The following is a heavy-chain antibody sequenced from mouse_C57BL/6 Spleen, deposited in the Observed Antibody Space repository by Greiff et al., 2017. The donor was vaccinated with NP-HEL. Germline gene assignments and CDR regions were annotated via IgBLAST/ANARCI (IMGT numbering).Heavy chain of an antibody. CDR3: SRAYSGGNPLDYAVDY. V-gene: IGHV5-17*01. CDR1: GFTFSDYG. J-gene: IGHJ4*01. CDR2: ISSGSRTI. Sequence: DVKLVESGGGLVKPGGSLKLSCAASGFTFSDYGMHWVRQAPEKGLEWVAYISSGSRTIYYADTVKGRFTISRDNAKNTLFLQMTSLRSEDTAMYYWSRAYSGGNPLDYAVDYVGQGTSDTVSS. D-gene: IGHD1-1*02.